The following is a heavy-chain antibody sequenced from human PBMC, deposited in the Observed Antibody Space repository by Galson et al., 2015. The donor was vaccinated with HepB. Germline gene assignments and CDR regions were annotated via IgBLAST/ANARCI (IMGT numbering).Heavy chain of an antibody. Sequence: SLRLSCAASGFTFSGSAIHWVRQASGKGPEWVGRISSQSSNYATSHAPSLKGRFTISRDESKNIAYLHMRSLETEDTAVYYCIRMGDFSGYISGWGQGTLVTVSS. V-gene: IGHV3-73*01. CDR3: IRMGDFSGYISG. CDR2: ISSQSSNYAT. D-gene: IGHD6-25*01. CDR1: GFTFSGSA. J-gene: IGHJ4*02.